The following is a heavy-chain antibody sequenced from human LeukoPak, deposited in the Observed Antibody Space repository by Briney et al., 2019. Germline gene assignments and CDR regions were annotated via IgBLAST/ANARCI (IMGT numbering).Heavy chain of an antibody. J-gene: IGHJ4*02. CDR2: ISSSGSTI. CDR1: GFTFSSYE. CDR3: ARGGSYYRPY. V-gene: IGHV3-48*03. Sequence: PGGSLRLSCEVSGFTFSSYEMNWVRQAPGKGLEWVSHISSSGSTIYYADSVKGRFTISRDNAKNSLYLQMNSLRAEDTAVYYCARGGSYYRPYWGQGTLVTVSS. D-gene: IGHD3-22*01.